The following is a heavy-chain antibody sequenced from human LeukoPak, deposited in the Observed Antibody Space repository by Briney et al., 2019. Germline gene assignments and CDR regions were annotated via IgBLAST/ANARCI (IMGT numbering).Heavy chain of an antibody. CDR3: AKLGYCSGGSCYGFDY. V-gene: IGHV7-4-1*02. Sequence: ASVKVSCKASGYTFTDYAINWVRQAPGQGLERVGWINTNTGNPTYAQGFTGRFVFSLDTSVSTAYLQISSLKAEDTAVYYCAKLGYCSGGSCYGFDYWGQGTLVTVSS. CDR1: GYTFTDYA. D-gene: IGHD2-15*01. J-gene: IGHJ4*01. CDR2: INTNTGNP.